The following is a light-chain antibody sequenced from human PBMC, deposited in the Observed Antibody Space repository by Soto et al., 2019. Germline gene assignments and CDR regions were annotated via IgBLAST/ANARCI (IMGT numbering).Light chain of an antibody. V-gene: IGLV2-14*03. CDR1: SSDVGDDNF. CDR3: SSYPSTNLVL. Sequence: QSALTQPASVSGSPGQSITISCTGTSSDVGDDNFVSWYQQYPGKAPKLIISDVTHPPSGVSDRFSGSRSGNTGSLTISGVQAEDQADYYCSSYPSTNLVLFGGGTKVTVL. CDR2: DVT. J-gene: IGLJ2*01.